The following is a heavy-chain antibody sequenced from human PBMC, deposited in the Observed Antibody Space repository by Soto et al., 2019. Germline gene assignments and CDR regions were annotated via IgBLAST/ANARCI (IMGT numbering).Heavy chain of an antibody. CDR1: GGCISGFY. CDR2: IYATWTT. J-gene: IGHJ5*02. V-gene: IGHV4-4*07. CDR3: ARDGPKNFRDWFDP. Sequence: PSATXSLTCTVSGGCISGFYFIWIRNSAGKGMEWIGRIYATWTTEYNHSLKSRVMMSVDTSKKQFSMKLSSVTAADTDVYYCARDGPKNFRDWFDPWGQGISVTVSS.